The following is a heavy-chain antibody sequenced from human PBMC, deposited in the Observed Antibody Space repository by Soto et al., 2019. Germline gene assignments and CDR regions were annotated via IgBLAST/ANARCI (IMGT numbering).Heavy chain of an antibody. J-gene: IGHJ4*02. V-gene: IGHV1-69*13. D-gene: IGHD3-3*01. Sequence: SVKVSCKASGGTFSSYAISWVRQAPGQGLEWMGGIIPIFGTANYAQKFQGRVTITADESTSTAYMELSSLRSEDTAVYYCARGFRMGVVIKGYFDYWGQGTLVTVSS. CDR1: GGTFSSYA. CDR3: ARGFRMGVVIKGYFDY. CDR2: IIPIFGTA.